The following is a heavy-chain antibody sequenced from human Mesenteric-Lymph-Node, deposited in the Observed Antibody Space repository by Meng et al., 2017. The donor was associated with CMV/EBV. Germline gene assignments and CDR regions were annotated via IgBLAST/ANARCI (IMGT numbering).Heavy chain of an antibody. CDR3: ARWTSGYDWGFDY. V-gene: IGHV1-3*01. D-gene: IGHD5-12*01. CDR2: ILAGKGNT. J-gene: IGHJ4*02. CDR1: GYTFTSYA. Sequence: KASGYTFTSYAMHWVRQAPGQGLEWMGWILAGKGNTKSSQKFQDRITITRDTSASTAYMELSSLTSEDTALYYCARWTSGYDWGFDYWGQGTLVTVSS.